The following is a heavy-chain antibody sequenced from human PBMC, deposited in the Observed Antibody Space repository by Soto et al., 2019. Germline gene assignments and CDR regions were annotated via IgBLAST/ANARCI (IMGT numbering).Heavy chain of an antibody. V-gene: IGHV3-11*01. CDR3: ARVGDSITIFGVVIPNWFDP. CDR2: ISTTGSTK. J-gene: IGHJ5*02. CDR1: GFTFGDYY. D-gene: IGHD3-3*01. Sequence: GGSLRLSCAASGFTFGDYYMSWIRQAPGKGLEWVSDISTTGSTKSYADSVKGRFTVSRDNAKEALYFQMNSLRAEDTAVYYCARVGDSITIFGVVIPNWFDPWGQGTLVTVSS.